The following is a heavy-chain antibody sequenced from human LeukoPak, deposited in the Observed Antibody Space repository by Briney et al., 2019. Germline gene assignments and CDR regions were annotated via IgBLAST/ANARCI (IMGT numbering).Heavy chain of an antibody. V-gene: IGHV3-7*01. Sequence: GGSLRPSCEASGFTFSSYWMTWVRQAPGKGLECVANINEDESQKYYVDSVKGRFTISRDNAKNSLFLEMNSLTADDTAVYYCVRPSTVTIYWGQGTPVTVSS. J-gene: IGHJ4*02. D-gene: IGHD4-17*01. CDR1: GFTFSSYW. CDR2: INEDESQK. CDR3: VRPSTVTIY.